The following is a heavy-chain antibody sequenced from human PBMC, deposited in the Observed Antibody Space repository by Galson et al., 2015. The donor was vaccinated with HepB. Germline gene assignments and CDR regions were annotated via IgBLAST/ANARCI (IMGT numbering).Heavy chain of an antibody. CDR1: GFTFSSYG. CDR3: AKAYPSPYYDFWSGYPRDAFDV. J-gene: IGHJ3*01. CDR2: ISYDGSNK. Sequence: SLRLSCAASGFTFSSYGMHWVRQAPGKGLEWVAVISYDGSNKYYADSVKGRFTISRDNSKNTLYLQMNSLRAKDTAVYYCAKAYPSPYYDFWSGYPRDAFDVWGQGTMVTVSS. D-gene: IGHD3-3*01. V-gene: IGHV3-30*18.